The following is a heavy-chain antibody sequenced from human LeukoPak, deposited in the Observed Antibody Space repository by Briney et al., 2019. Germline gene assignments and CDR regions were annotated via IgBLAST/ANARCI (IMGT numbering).Heavy chain of an antibody. D-gene: IGHD2-2*02. V-gene: IGHV4-4*02. J-gene: IGHJ3*02. CDR1: GGSISSSNW. CDR3: ANYCSSSSCHTRRAFDI. CDR2: IYHSGST. Sequence: SGTLSLTCAVSGGSISSSNWWSWVRQPPGKGLEWIGEIYHSGSTNYNPSLKSRVTISVDKSKNQFSLKLSSVTAADTAVYYCANYCSSSSCHTRRAFDIWGQGTMVTVSS.